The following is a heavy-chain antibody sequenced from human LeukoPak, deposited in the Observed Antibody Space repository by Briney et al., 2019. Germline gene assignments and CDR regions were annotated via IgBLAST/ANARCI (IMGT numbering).Heavy chain of an antibody. CDR1: GFTFSSYA. Sequence: PGGSLRLSCAASGFTFSSYAMTWVRQAPGKGLEWVSTMSGSDGSTYYADSVKGRFTISRDNSKNTLYLQMNSLRAENTAVYYCASDSSGWYGWFDPWGQGTLVTVSS. J-gene: IGHJ5*02. D-gene: IGHD6-19*01. CDR2: MSGSDGST. CDR3: ASDSSGWYGWFDP. V-gene: IGHV3-23*01.